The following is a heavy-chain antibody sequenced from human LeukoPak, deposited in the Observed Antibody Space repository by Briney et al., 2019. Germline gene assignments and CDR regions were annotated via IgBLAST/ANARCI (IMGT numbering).Heavy chain of an antibody. J-gene: IGHJ4*02. CDR3: ASGGGYCSSTSCYISDY. Sequence: GGSLRLSCAASGFTFNTYGLHWVRQAPGKGLGWVAVISYDGINKYYADSVKGRFTISRDNSKNTLYLQMNSLRAEDTAVYYCASGGGYCSSTSCYISDYWGQGTLVIVTS. D-gene: IGHD2-2*02. CDR2: ISYDGINK. CDR1: GFTFNTYG. V-gene: IGHV3-30*03.